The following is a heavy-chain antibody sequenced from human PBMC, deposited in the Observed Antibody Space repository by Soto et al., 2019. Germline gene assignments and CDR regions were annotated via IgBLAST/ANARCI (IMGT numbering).Heavy chain of an antibody. J-gene: IGHJ5*02. Sequence: QMRLQESGSGLVKPSQTLSLTCAVSGGSISSGGYAWHWIRQPPGQGLEWIGYIYHSGYTSYNPSFKNRVTISVDKSKNQFSLTLSFVTAADTAVYYCSRDSLTGNYFDPWGQGTLVTVSS. D-gene: IGHD1-7*01. V-gene: IGHV4-30-2*01. CDR2: IYHSGYT. CDR3: SRDSLTGNYFDP. CDR1: GGSISSGGYA.